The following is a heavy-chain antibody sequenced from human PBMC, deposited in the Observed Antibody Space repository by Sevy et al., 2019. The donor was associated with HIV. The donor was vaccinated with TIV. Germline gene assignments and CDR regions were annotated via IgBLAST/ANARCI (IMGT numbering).Heavy chain of an antibody. CDR2: IWYDGSNK. Sequence: GGSLRLSCAASGFTFSSYGMHWVRQAPGKGLEWVAVIWYDGSNKYYADSVKCRFTISRDNSKNTLYLQMNSLRAEDTAVYYCARDQGIAAAGTGERGFYYYYYGMDVWGQGTTVTVSS. V-gene: IGHV3-33*01. CDR1: GFTFSSYG. CDR3: ARDQGIAAAGTGERGFYYYYYGMDV. J-gene: IGHJ6*02. D-gene: IGHD6-13*01.